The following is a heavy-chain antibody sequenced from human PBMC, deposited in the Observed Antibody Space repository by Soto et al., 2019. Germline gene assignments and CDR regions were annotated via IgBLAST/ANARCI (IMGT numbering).Heavy chain of an antibody. D-gene: IGHD2-8*01. CDR3: ARARYCTNGVCVPHNWFDP. J-gene: IGHJ5*02. V-gene: IGHV1-18*01. CDR2: ISAYNGNT. CDR1: GYTFTSYG. Sequence: ASVKVSCKASGYTFTSYGISWVRQAPGQGLEWMGWISAYNGNTNYAQKLQGRVTMTTDTSTSTAYMELRSLRSDDTAVYYCARARYCTNGVCVPHNWFDPWGQGTLVTVSS.